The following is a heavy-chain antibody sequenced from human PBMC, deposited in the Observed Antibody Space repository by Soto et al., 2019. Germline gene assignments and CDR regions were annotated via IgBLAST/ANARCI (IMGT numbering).Heavy chain of an antibody. D-gene: IGHD5-18*01. Sequence: QVQLQESGPGLVKPSQTLSLTCTVSVGSISSAAYYWSWILQHPGKALEWIGDISHSVSTYYTPSLKSRVIISADTSKNQFSLNLTSVTAADTAVYYCAREYTYGSNFFDCWGQGALVTVSS. V-gene: IGHV4-31*03. J-gene: IGHJ4*02. CDR3: AREYTYGSNFFDC. CDR2: ISHSVST. CDR1: VGSISSAAYY.